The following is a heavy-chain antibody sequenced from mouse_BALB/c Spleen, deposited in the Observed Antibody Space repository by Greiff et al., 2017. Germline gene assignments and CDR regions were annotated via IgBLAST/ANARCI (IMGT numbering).Heavy chain of an antibody. CDR3: ARCSTAFDY. V-gene: IGHV1S137*01. CDR2: ISTYYGDA. D-gene: IGHD1-2*01. J-gene: IGHJ2*01. Sequence: VKLQESGAELVRPGVSVKISCKGSGYTFTDYAMHWVKQSHAKSLEWIGVISTYYGDASYNQKFKGKATMTVDKSSSTAYMELARLTSEDSAIYYCARCSTAFDYWGQGTTLTVSS. CDR1: GYTFTDYA.